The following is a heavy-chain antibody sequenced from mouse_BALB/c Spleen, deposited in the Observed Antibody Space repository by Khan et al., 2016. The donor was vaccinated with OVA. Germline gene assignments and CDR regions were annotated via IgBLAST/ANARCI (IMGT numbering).Heavy chain of an antibody. D-gene: IGHD3-1*01. CDR2: IRYDGNS. Sequence: VQLKQSGPGLVKPSQSLSLTCSVTGYSITSGYFWNWIRQFPGNKLEWMGYIRYDGNSNYNPYLKNRTSITRDTSNNPFFLKLNSLTPEDTATDYCARGGSAGPAWFDYWGQGTLVTVSA. V-gene: IGHV3-6*02. CDR3: ARGGSAGPAWFDY. J-gene: IGHJ3*01. CDR1: GYSITSGYF.